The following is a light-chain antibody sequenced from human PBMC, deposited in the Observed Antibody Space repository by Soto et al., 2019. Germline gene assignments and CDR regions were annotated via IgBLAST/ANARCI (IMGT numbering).Light chain of an antibody. J-gene: IGKJ5*01. V-gene: IGKV1-39*01. CDR3: QQSYVTPPIT. Sequence: DIQMTQSPSSLSASVGDRVTITCRASQSISRYLNWYQHRPGQAPKLLINAASNLRSGVPSRFSGSGSGTDFTLTITSLQPEDFAFYYCQQSYVTPPITFGQGTRLESK. CDR2: AAS. CDR1: QSISRY.